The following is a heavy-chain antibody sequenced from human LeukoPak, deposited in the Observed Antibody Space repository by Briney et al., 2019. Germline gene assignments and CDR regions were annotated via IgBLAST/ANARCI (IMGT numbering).Heavy chain of an antibody. D-gene: IGHD6-19*01. CDR2: IYTSGST. CDR1: GGSISSGSYY. V-gene: IGHV4-61*02. CDR3: AGSPLSGYSSGWSRQSGWFDP. J-gene: IGHJ5*02. Sequence: SQTLSLTCTVSGGSISSGSYYWSSIRQPAGEGLEWIGRIYTSGSTNYNPSLKSRVTISVDTSKDQFSLKLSSVTAADTAVYYCAGSPLSGYSSGWSRQSGWFDPWGQGTLVTVSS.